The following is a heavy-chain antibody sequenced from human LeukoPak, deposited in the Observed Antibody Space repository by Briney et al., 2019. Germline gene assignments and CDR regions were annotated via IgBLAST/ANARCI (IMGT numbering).Heavy chain of an antibody. V-gene: IGHV3-21*01. CDR3: ASRVVTATFDAFDI. CDR2: ISSSSSYI. CDR1: GFTFSSYS. J-gene: IGHJ3*02. D-gene: IGHD2-21*02. Sequence: PGRSLRLSCAASGFTFSSYSMNWVRQAPGKGLEWVSSISSSSSYIYYADSVKGRFTISRDNAKNSLYLQMNSLRAEDTAVYYCASRVVTATFDAFDIWGQGTMVTVSS.